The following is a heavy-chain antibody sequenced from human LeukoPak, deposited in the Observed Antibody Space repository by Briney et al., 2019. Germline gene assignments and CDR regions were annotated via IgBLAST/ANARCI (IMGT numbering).Heavy chain of an antibody. CDR3: ARSMTTVTTRGAFDI. CDR1: GYTFTGYY. Sequence: ASVKVSCKASGYTFTGYYMHWVRQAPGQGLEWMGWINPNSGGTNYAQKFQGRVTMTRDTSISTAYMELSSLRSEDTAVYYCARSMTTVTTRGAFDIWGQGTMVTVSS. CDR2: INPNSGGT. V-gene: IGHV1-2*02. J-gene: IGHJ3*02. D-gene: IGHD4-17*01.